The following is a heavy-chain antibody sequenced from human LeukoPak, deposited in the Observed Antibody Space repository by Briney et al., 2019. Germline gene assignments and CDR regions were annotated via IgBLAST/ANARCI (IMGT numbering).Heavy chain of an antibody. CDR2: IYSGGST. CDR1: GFTVSSNY. CDR3: ARSPDYYGSATLIGYYYYMDV. J-gene: IGHJ6*03. D-gene: IGHD3-10*01. V-gene: IGHV3-66*01. Sequence: GGSLRLSCAASGFTVSSNYMSWVRQAPGKGLEWVSVIYSGGSTYYADSVKGRFTISRDNSKNTLYLQMNSLRAEDTAVYYCARSPDYYGSATLIGYYYYMDVWGKGTTVTVSS.